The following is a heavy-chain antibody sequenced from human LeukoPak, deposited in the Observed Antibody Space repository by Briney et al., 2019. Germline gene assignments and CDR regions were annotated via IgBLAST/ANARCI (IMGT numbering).Heavy chain of an antibody. CDR3: ARVRWDYYDSSGYYYEDAFDI. CDR1: GGSISSGGYY. Sequence: SETLSLTWTVSGGSISSGGYYWSWIRQHPGKGLEWIGYIYYSGSTYYNPSLKSRVTISVDTSKNQFSLKLSSVTAADTAVYYCARVRWDYYDSSGYYYEDAFDIWGQGTMVTVSS. J-gene: IGHJ3*02. V-gene: IGHV4-31*02. CDR2: IYYSGST. D-gene: IGHD3-22*01.